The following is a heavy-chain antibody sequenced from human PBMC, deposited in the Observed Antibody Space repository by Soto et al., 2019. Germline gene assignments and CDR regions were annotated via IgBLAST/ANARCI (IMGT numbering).Heavy chain of an antibody. CDR3: AKNQGVELVPLATVDWFDP. CDR2: ISGSGFKK. J-gene: IGHJ5*02. CDR1: GFIFENFG. V-gene: IGHV3-23*01. Sequence: GSLRLSCAASGFIFENFGMSWVRQAPGKGLEWISSISGSGFKKYYADSVKGRFTISRDNSKSTVYLELNNLSAEDTAVYHCAKNQGVELVPLATVDWFDPWGQGSVVTAPQ. D-gene: IGHD1-26*01.